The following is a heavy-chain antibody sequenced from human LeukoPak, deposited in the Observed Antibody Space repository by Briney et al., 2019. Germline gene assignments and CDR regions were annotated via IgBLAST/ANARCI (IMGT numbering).Heavy chain of an antibody. Sequence: ASVKVSCKASDYTFTSYGITWVRQAPGQGLEWMGWIHPSTGNPTYAQGFTGRFVFSLDTSVSTTYLQISSLKAEDTALYYCARAYQRLGELSLPDYWGQGTLVTVSS. J-gene: IGHJ4*02. V-gene: IGHV7-4-1*02. CDR3: ARAYQRLGELSLPDY. CDR2: IHPSTGNP. D-gene: IGHD3-16*02. CDR1: DYTFTSYG.